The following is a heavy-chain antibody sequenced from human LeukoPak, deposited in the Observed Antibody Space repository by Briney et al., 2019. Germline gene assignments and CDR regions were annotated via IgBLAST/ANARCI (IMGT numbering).Heavy chain of an antibody. D-gene: IGHD3-16*01. V-gene: IGHV5-51*04. CDR2: IYPGDSTT. CDR3: GRLFTTLSRSIWGRFDV. CDR1: GYDFPSYL. J-gene: IGHJ4*02. Sequence: GESLKISCEWSGYDFPSYLVAWVRQVPGKGLGWVWIIYPGDSTTLYHAPLQAHLTISADMPINIASLHWSTLRASDSATFHCGRLFTTLSRSIWGRFDVWGQGTLVTVSS.